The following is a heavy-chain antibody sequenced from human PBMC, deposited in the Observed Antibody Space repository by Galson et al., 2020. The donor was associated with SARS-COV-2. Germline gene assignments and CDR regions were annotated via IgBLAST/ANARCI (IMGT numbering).Heavy chain of an antibody. J-gene: IGHJ6*02. CDR1: GFTFSSYA. CDR3: ARDWSPAQRNWNDEGYYYYGMDV. CDR2: ISYDGSNK. D-gene: IGHD1-1*01. Sequence: GGSLRLSCAASGFTFSSYAMHWVRQAPGKGLEWVAVISYDGSNKYYADSVKGRFTISRDNSKNTLYLQMNSLRAEDTAVYYCARDWSPAQRNWNDEGYYYYGMDVWGQGTTVTVSS. V-gene: IGHV3-30*04.